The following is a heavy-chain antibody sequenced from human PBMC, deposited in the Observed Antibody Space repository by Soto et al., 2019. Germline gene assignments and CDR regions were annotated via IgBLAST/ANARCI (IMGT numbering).Heavy chain of an antibody. D-gene: IGHD6-19*01. CDR2: IYYSGST. J-gene: IGHJ6*02. CDR3: AREVAEYGMDV. CDR1: GGSISSYY. V-gene: IGHV4-59*01. Sequence: SETLSLTCSVSGGSISSYYWSWIRQPPGKGLEWIGYIYYSGSTNYNPSLKSRVTISVDTSKNQFSLKLSSVTAADTAVYYCAREVAEYGMDVSAQRTTVTVSS.